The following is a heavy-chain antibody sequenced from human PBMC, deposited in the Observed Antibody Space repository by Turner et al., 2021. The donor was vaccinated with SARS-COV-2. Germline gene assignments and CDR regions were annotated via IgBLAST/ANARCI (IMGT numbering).Heavy chain of an antibody. D-gene: IGHD1-26*01. CDR2: INRSGST. CDR3: ARSSRGVGAGFDY. Sequence: QVQLQQWGAGLLKPSETLSLTCAVYGGSFSGYYWSWIRQPPGKGLEWIGEINRSGSTNYNPSLKSRDTISVDTSKNQFSLKLSSVSAADTAVYYCARSSRGVGAGFDYWGQGTLVTVSS. CDR1: GGSFSGYY. V-gene: IGHV4-34*01. J-gene: IGHJ4*02.